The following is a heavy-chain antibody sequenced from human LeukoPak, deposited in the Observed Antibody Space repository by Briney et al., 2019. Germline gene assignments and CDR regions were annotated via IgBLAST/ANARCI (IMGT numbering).Heavy chain of an antibody. CDR2: IRYDGSNK. D-gene: IGHD1-1*01. V-gene: IGHV3-30*02. Sequence: PGGSLRLSCAASGFTFSSYGMHWVRQAPGKGLEWVAFIRYDGSNKYYADSVKGRFTISRDNSKNSLYLQMNSLRAEDTALYYCAKAAGSTTGITGTTLGDAFDIWGQGTMVTVSS. J-gene: IGHJ3*02. CDR3: AKAAGSTTGITGTTLGDAFDI. CDR1: GFTFSSYG.